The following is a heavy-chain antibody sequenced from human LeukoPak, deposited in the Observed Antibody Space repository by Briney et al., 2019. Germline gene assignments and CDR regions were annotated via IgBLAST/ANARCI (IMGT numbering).Heavy chain of an antibody. J-gene: IGHJ4*02. Sequence: GGSLRLSCAASGFTFSSYGMHWVRQAPGKGLEWVSYISNSGSTIYYADSVKGRFTISRDNAKNSLYLQMNSLRAEDTAVYYCARDLVPYYDILTGYWGYWGQGTLVTVSS. D-gene: IGHD3-9*01. CDR2: ISNSGSTI. CDR1: GFTFSSYG. V-gene: IGHV3-48*04. CDR3: ARDLVPYYDILTGYWGY.